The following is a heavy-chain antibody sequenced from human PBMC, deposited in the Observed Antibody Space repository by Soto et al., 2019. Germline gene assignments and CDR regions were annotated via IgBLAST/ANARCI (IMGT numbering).Heavy chain of an antibody. CDR1: GFTFSSYA. CDR3: AKGYCSGGSCYSYNWFDP. CDR2: ISGSGGST. Sequence: GGSLRLSCAASGFTFSSYAMSWVRQAPGKGLECVSAISGSGGSTYYADSVKGRFTISRDNSKNTLYLQMNSLIAEDTAVYYCAKGYCSGGSCYSYNWFDPWGQGTLVTVSS. D-gene: IGHD2-15*01. J-gene: IGHJ5*02. V-gene: IGHV3-23*01.